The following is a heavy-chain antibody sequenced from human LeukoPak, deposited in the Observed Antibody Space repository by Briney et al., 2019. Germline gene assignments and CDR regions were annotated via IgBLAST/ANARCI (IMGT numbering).Heavy chain of an antibody. CDR2: IYYSGST. Sequence: SETLSLTCTVSGGSISSSSYYWGWIRQPPGKGLEWIGSIYYSGSTCYNPSLKSRVTISVDTSKNQFSLKLSSVAAADTAVYYCARGYCNAGSCSFDPWGQGTLVSVSS. CDR1: GGSISSSSYY. J-gene: IGHJ5*02. CDR3: ARGYCNAGSCSFDP. V-gene: IGHV4-39*07. D-gene: IGHD2-15*01.